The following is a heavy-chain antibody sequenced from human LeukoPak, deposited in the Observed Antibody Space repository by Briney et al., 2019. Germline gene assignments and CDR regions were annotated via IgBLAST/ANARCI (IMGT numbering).Heavy chain of an antibody. CDR2: IRSDSDGGVT. CDR1: GFNFRNAW. Sequence: PGGSLRLSCTASGFNFRNAWMCWVRQAPGKGLEWVGLIRSDSDGGVTQYGTPVKGRFTISRDDSKDTVYLQMNSLRAEDTAVYYCARDVLGVVVAATENYYYYYGMDVWGQGTTVTVSS. V-gene: IGHV3-15*01. J-gene: IGHJ6*02. CDR3: ARDVLGVVVAATENYYYYYGMDV. D-gene: IGHD2-15*01.